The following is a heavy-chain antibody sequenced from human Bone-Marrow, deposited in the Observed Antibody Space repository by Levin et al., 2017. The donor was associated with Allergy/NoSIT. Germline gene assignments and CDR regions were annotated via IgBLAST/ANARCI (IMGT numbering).Heavy chain of an antibody. D-gene: IGHD3-3*01. V-gene: IGHV4-31*03. J-gene: IGHJ4*02. CDR1: GGSISSGTYY. Sequence: SETLSLTCTVSGGSISSGTYYWNWIRQHPGKGLEWIGYIYSSGSTYYNPSLKSRTTISVDTSKNQFSLKLTSVTAADPAVYYCGGETRTIFGAIYFDFWGQGTLVTVSS. CDR2: IYSSGST. CDR3: GGETRTIFGAIYFDF.